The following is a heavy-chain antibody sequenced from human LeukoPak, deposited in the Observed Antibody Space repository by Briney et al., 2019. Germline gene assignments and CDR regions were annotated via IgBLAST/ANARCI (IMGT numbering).Heavy chain of an antibody. CDR3: ARDGAGDYVGGNWFDP. V-gene: IGHV3-48*01. J-gene: IGHJ5*02. CDR1: GFTFRSYS. D-gene: IGHD4-17*01. Sequence: PGGSLRLSCAASGFTFRSYSMNWVRQAPGKGLEWVSYISSSSSTIYYADSVKGRFTISRDNAKNSLYLQMNSLRAEDTAVYYCARDGAGDYVGGNWFDPWGQGTLVTVSS. CDR2: ISSSSSTI.